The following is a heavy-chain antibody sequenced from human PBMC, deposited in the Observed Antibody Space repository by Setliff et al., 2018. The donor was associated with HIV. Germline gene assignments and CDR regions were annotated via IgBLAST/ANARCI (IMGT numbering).Heavy chain of an antibody. Sequence: GGSLRLSCSGSGLTLSNYWMYWVRQAPGKGLEWVSLINTDGSRTDYADAVKGRFIISRDKGKSTLFLQMNSLTADDTAVYFCVRDRNGPLGWGQGTLVTVSS. V-gene: IGHV3-74*01. D-gene: IGHD7-27*01. CDR1: GLTLSNYW. CDR2: INTDGSRT. J-gene: IGHJ1*01. CDR3: VRDRNGPLG.